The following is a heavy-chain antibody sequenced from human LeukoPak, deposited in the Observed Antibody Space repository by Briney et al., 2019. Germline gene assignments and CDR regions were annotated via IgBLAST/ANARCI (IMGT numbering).Heavy chain of an antibody. CDR1: GGSISSGGYY. CDR2: IYYSGST. V-gene: IGHV4-31*03. J-gene: IGHJ4*02. D-gene: IGHD5-12*01. Sequence: PSQTLSLTCTVSGGSISSGGYYWSWIRQHPGKGLEWIGYIYYSGSTYYNPSLKSRATISVDTSKNQFSLKLSSVTAADTAVYYCARDGGYSGYDDAYWGQGTLVTVSS. CDR3: ARDGGYSGYDDAY.